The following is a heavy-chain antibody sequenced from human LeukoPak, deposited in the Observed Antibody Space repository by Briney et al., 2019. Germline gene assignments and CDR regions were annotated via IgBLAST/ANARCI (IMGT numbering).Heavy chain of an antibody. Sequence: SETLSLTCTVSGGSISSSSYYWGWIRQPPGKGLEWIGSIYYSGSTYYNPSLKSRVTISVDTSKNQFSLKLSSVTAADTAVYYCARYSSGWYYFDYWGQGTLVTVSS. CDR2: IYYSGST. J-gene: IGHJ4*02. CDR3: ARYSSGWYYFDY. CDR1: GGSISSSSYY. D-gene: IGHD6-19*01. V-gene: IGHV4-39*07.